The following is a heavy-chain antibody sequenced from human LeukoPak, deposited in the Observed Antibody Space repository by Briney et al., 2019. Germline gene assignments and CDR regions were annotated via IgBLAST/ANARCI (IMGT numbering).Heavy chain of an antibody. J-gene: IGHJ6*02. V-gene: IGHV3-49*04. CDR2: IRRKTYGGTT. D-gene: IGHD5-18*01. CDR1: GVTFSDHA. Sequence: GGSLRLSCTASGVTFSDHAMSWVRQAPGKGLEWGGVIRRKTYGGTTEYAPSVKRRFTISRADSISITYLQMNSLKTEDTAVYYCTRGPTQLWLYYVMDAWGQGTTVIVSS. CDR3: TRGPTQLWLYYVMDA.